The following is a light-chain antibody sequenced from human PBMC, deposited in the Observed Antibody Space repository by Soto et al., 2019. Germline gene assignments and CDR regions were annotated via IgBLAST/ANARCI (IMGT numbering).Light chain of an antibody. CDR1: GSNIVSNY. CDR2: RNN. CDR3: AAWDDSLSAVV. V-gene: IGLV1-47*01. Sequence: QALRTQLPSASGTPGQRFTISCSGSGSNIVSNYVYLYKQLPGTAPKLLIYRNNQRPSGVPDRFSGSKYGTSASLAISGLRSEDEADYYCAAWDDSLSAVVFGGGTKVTVL. J-gene: IGLJ2*01.